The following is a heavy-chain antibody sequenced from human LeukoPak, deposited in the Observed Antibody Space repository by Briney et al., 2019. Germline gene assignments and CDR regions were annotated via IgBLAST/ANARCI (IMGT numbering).Heavy chain of an antibody. J-gene: IGHJ4*02. D-gene: IGHD5-24*01. CDR3: ARGDQNFDY. Sequence: SQTLSLTCAISGDSVSSKSVWNWIRQSPSRGLEWLGRIYYRSKWSNNYAVSVKSRITINPDTSMNQFSLQLSSVTAEDTAVYYCARGDQNFDYWGQGTLVTVSS. V-gene: IGHV6-1*01. CDR2: IYYRSKWSN. CDR1: GDSVSSKSV.